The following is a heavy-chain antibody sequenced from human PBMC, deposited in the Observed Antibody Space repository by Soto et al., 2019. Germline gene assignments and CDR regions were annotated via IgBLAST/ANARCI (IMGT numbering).Heavy chain of an antibody. CDR2: IIPIFGTA. Sequence: QVQLVQSGAEVKKPGSSVKVSCKASGGTFSSYAISWVRQAPGQGLEWMGGIIPIFGTANYAQKVQGRVTITADESTSTAYMGLSSMRSEDTAVYYCARRLTYDFWSGYYGNWFDPWGQGTLVTVSS. CDR3: ARRLTYDFWSGYYGNWFDP. J-gene: IGHJ5*02. CDR1: GGTFSSYA. D-gene: IGHD3-3*01. V-gene: IGHV1-69*01.